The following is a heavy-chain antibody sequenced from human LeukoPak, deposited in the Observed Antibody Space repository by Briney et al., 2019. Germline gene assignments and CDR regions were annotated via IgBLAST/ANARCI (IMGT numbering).Heavy chain of an antibody. Sequence: GGSLRLSCAASGFTFRSYSMNWVRQAPGKGLEWVSYISSSSTTIFYADSVKGRFTISRDNSKSTLSLQMNSLRAEDTAIYYCATYRQVLLPFESWGQGTLVTVSS. V-gene: IGHV3-48*01. J-gene: IGHJ4*02. D-gene: IGHD2-8*02. CDR3: ATYRQVLLPFES. CDR1: GFTFRSYS. CDR2: ISSSSTTI.